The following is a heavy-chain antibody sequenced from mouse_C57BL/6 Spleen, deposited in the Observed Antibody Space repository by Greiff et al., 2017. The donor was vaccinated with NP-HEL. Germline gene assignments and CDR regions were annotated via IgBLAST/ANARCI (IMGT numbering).Heavy chain of an antibody. J-gene: IGHJ4*01. CDR3: APTCPTGGAMVY. V-gene: IGHV14-2*01. CDR2: IDPEDGET. Sequence: EVQLQQSGAELVKPGASVKLSCTASGFNIKDYYMHWVKQRTEQGLEWIGRIDPEDGETKYAPKFPGKGTIKADTSSNTAYLQLRSLTSEDTAVYYCAPTCPTGGAMVYWGQGTSVTVSS. CDR1: GFNIKDYY.